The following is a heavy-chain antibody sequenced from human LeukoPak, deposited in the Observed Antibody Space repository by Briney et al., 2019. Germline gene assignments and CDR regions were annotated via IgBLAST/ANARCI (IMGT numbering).Heavy chain of an antibody. V-gene: IGHV1-8*01. D-gene: IGHD3-22*01. CDR3: ARGDRGYYYYYGMDV. Sequence: ASVKVSCKASGYTFTSYDINWVRQAPGQGLEWMGWMNPNSGNTGYAQKFQGRVTMTRNTSISTAYMELSSLRSEDTAVYYCARGDRGYYYYYGMDVWGQGTTVTVSS. CDR1: GYTFTSYD. CDR2: MNPNSGNT. J-gene: IGHJ6*02.